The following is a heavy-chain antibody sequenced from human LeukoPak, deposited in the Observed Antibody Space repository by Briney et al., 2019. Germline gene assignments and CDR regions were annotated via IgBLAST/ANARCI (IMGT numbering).Heavy chain of an antibody. CDR3: VRDDRFGEWPDY. D-gene: IGHD3-10*01. V-gene: IGHV1-2*02. CDR2: INPNSGGT. Sequence: GASVKVSCKASGYIFTGCFIHWVRQAPRQGLEWMGWINPNSGGTNYAQKFQGRVTMTRDASISTAYMELSRLRSDDTAMYYCVRDDRFGEWPDYWGQGTLVTVSS. J-gene: IGHJ4*02. CDR1: GYIFTGCF.